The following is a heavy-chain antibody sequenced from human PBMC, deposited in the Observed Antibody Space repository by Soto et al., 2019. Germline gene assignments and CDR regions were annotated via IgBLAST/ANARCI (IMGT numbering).Heavy chain of an antibody. CDR1: GGSISTYF. D-gene: IGHD3-22*01. Sequence: LSLTCTVSGGSISTYFWSWIRQPAGGGLEWIGRIYTTGSTNYNPSLKSRVTMSLDTSRNQFSLKLSSVTAAATAVYYCAREGGYFDSSGSGVYHYHGVDVWGQGTTVTVS. CDR2: IYTTGST. J-gene: IGHJ6*02. V-gene: IGHV4-4*07. CDR3: AREGGYFDSSGSGVYHYHGVDV.